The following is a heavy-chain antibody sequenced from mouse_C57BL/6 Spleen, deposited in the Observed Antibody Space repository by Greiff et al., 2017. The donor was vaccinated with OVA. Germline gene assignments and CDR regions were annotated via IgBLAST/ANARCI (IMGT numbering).Heavy chain of an antibody. CDR2: INYDGSST. D-gene: IGHD1-1*01. CDR3: AREEGHYGRSPYFDY. Sequence: EVMLVESEGGLVQPGSSMKLSCTASGFPFRDYYLAWVRQVPEQGLEWVANINYDGSSTYYLDSLKSRFIISRDNAKNILYLQMSSLKSEDTATYYCAREEGHYGRSPYFDYWGQGTTRTVSS. J-gene: IGHJ2*01. V-gene: IGHV5-16*01. CDR1: GFPFRDYY.